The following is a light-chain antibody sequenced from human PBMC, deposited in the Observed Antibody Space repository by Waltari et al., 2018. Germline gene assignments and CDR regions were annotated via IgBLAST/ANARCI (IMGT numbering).Light chain of an antibody. V-gene: IGKV3-11*01. CDR3: NQRATWPRT. J-gene: IGKJ1*01. CDR2: DAS. Sequence: ETVLTQSPATLSSSPGERATLSCRASQSVSSYLAWYQQKPGQAPRLLIYDASTRATGIPARFSGSESGTDFTLTITNLEPEDSAVYYCNQRATWPRTFGQGTKVEIK. CDR1: QSVSSY.